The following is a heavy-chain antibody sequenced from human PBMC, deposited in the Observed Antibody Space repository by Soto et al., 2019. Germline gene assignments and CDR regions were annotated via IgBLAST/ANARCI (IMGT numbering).Heavy chain of an antibody. V-gene: IGHV3-15*01. Sequence: EVQLVESGGGLVKPGGSLRLSCAASGITFHNAWMTWVRQAPGKGLEWVGRIKSKTDGGTTDYAAPVIGRFTISRDDSKNTLDLQMNSLKSEDTAVYYCVTDAVTFGGGVPEDYWGQGTLVTVSS. D-gene: IGHD3-16*01. J-gene: IGHJ4*02. CDR3: VTDAVTFGGGVPEDY. CDR2: IKSKTDGGTT. CDR1: GITFHNAW.